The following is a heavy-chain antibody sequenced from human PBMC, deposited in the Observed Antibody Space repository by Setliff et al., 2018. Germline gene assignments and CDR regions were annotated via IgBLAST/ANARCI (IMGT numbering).Heavy chain of an antibody. J-gene: IGHJ3*02. Sequence: ASVKVSCKASGYTFTNYGISWVRQAPGQGLEWMGWISASNGNTNSAQKLQGRVTMTTDTSTSTAYMELRSLRSDDTAVYYCARDSPTVVTHIRAFDTWGQGTMVTVSS. V-gene: IGHV1-18*01. CDR3: ARDSPTVVTHIRAFDT. CDR2: ISASNGNT. CDR1: GYTFTNYG. D-gene: IGHD4-17*01.